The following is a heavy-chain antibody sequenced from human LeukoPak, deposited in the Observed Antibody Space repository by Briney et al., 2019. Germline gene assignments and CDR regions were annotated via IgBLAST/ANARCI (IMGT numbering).Heavy chain of an antibody. D-gene: IGHD2-2*01. CDR1: GFTFSSYS. CDR3: ARVLGGYCSSTSCAAADY. CDR2: ISSSSSTI. Sequence: GGSLRLSCAASGFTFSSYSMNWVRQAPGKGLEWASYISSSSSTIYYADSVKGRFTISRDNAKNSLYLQMNSLRDEDTAVYYCARVLGGYCSSTSCAAADYWGQGTLVTVSS. V-gene: IGHV3-48*02. J-gene: IGHJ4*02.